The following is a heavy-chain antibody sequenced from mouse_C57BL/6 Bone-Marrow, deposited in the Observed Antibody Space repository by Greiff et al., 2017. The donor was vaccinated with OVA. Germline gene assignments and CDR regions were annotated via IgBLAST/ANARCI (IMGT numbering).Heavy chain of an antibody. Sequence: VQLQQSGPVLVKPGASVKMSCKASGYTFTDYYMNWVKQSHGKSLEWIGVINPYNGGTSYNQKFKGKATLTVDTSSSTAYMELNSLTSEDSAVYYCARAGAMVTTSFAYWGQGTLVTVSA. CDR1: GYTFTDYY. V-gene: IGHV1-19*01. CDR2: INPYNGGT. J-gene: IGHJ3*01. D-gene: IGHD2-2*01. CDR3: ARAGAMVTTSFAY.